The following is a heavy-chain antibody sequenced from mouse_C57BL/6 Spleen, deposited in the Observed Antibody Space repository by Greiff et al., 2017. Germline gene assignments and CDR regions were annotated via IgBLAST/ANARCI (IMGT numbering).Heavy chain of an antibody. D-gene: IGHD2-12*01. CDR3: ARYDPGVYFDY. J-gene: IGHJ2*01. Sequence: QVQLKQSGAELAKPGASVKLSCKASGYTFTSYWMHWEKQRPGQGLEWIGYINPSSGYTKYNQKFKDKATLTADKSSSTAYMQLSSLTYEDSAVYYCARYDPGVYFDYWGQGTTLTVSS. CDR1: GYTFTSYW. V-gene: IGHV1-7*01. CDR2: INPSSGYT.